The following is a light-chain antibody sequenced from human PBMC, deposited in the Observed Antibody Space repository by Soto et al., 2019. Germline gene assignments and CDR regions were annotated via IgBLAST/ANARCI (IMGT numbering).Light chain of an antibody. CDR1: QTIIRY. V-gene: IGKV1-39*01. Sequence: DIQMTPPPSSLSASVGDRVTITCRARQTIIRYLNWYQQKVGRAPNLLIYAASSFQSGVPSRFSGRGSGTEFTLTISSLQPEDFATYYCQQSYSTLFSFGPGTKVEIK. CDR2: AAS. CDR3: QQSYSTLFS. J-gene: IGKJ3*01.